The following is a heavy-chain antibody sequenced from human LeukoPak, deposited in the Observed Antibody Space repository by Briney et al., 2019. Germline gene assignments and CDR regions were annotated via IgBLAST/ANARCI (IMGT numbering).Heavy chain of an antibody. CDR2: INPSGGST. J-gene: IGHJ4*02. Sequence: ASVKVSCKASGYTFINHYIHWVRQAPGQGLEWMGIINPSGGSTSYAQKFQGRVTMTRDMSTSTVYMELSSLRSEDTAVYYCARGQLELPGIFDYWGQGTLATVSS. D-gene: IGHD1-7*01. CDR1: GYTFINHY. CDR3: ARGQLELPGIFDY. V-gene: IGHV1-46*01.